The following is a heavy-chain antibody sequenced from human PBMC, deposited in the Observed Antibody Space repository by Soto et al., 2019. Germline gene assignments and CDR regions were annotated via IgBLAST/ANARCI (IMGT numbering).Heavy chain of an antibody. CDR2: ISPSGNTV. Sequence: TGGSLRLSCAASGSTFSDYYMNWIRQIPGKGLEWVSYISPSGNTVNYSDSVKGRFTMSRDNAKNSLYLQLNSLRTEDTAIYYCAGGPSSSGWYEVYYFDFWGPGALVTVSS. J-gene: IGHJ4*02. CDR1: GSTFSDYY. V-gene: IGHV3-11*01. CDR3: AGGPSSSGWYEVYYFDF. D-gene: IGHD6-13*01.